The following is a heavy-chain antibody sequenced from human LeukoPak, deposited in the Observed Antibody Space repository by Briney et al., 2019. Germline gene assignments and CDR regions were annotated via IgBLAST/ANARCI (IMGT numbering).Heavy chain of an antibody. Sequence: GGSLRLSCAASGFTFSSYEMNWVRQAPGKWLEWVSFISNSGNSIYYADSVKGRFTISRDNAKNSLYLQMNSLRAEDTAMYYCAREEGGKLGIDYYSDYWGQGTLVTVSS. CDR2: ISNSGNSI. D-gene: IGHD7-27*01. CDR1: GFTFSSYE. V-gene: IGHV3-48*03. CDR3: AREEGGKLGIDYYSDY. J-gene: IGHJ4*02.